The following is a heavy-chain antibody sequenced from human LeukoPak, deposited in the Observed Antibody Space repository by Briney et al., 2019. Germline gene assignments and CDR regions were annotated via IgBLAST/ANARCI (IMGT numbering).Heavy chain of an antibody. J-gene: IGHJ6*03. CDR1: GGSIRSYY. CDR2: MYFSGST. CDR3: ARGLGTPFYFYYYMDV. Sequence: PPETLSLTCTVSGGSIRSYYWSWIRQSPGKGLEWIGHMYFSGSTKYSPSLKSRVSMSVDTSKNQFSLIVTSVTAADTAVYFCARGLGTPFYFYYYMDVWGKGTTVTVSS. D-gene: IGHD7-27*01. V-gene: IGHV4-59*01.